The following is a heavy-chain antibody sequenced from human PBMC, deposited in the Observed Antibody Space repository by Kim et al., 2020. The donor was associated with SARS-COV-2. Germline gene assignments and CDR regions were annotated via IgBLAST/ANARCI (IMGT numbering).Heavy chain of an antibody. Sequence: GGSLRLSCAASGFTFSNAWMSWVRQAPGKGLEWVGRIKSKTDGGTTDYAAPVKGRFTISRDDSKNTLYLQMNSLKTEDTAVYYCTTEIDLIYYYGMDVWGQGTTVTVSS. CDR1: GFTFSNAW. V-gene: IGHV3-15*01. CDR2: IKSKTDGGTT. J-gene: IGHJ6*02. D-gene: IGHD2-21*01. CDR3: TTEIDLIYYYGMDV.